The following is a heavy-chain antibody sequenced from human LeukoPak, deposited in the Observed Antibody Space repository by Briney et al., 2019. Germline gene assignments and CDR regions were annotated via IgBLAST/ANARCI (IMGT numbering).Heavy chain of an antibody. V-gene: IGHV1-18*01. CDR2: ISAYNGNT. Sequence: ASVKVSCKASGYTFTSYGISWVRQAPGQGLEWMGWISAYNGNTNYAQKLPGRVTMTTDTYTSTAYMELRSLRSDDTAVYYCARVGYYGSGSYYNPLRNYYYMDVWGKGTTVTVSS. CDR1: GYTFTSYG. CDR3: ARVGYYGSGSYYNPLRNYYYMDV. J-gene: IGHJ6*03. D-gene: IGHD3-10*01.